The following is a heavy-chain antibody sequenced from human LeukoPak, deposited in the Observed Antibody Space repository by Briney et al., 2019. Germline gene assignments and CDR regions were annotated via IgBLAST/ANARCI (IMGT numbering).Heavy chain of an antibody. D-gene: IGHD1-26*01. CDR2: ISASGGST. J-gene: IGHJ4*02. CDR3: AKDHTVGATFGVYFDY. Sequence: PGGSLRLSCAASGFTFSSYAMSWVRQAPGKGLEWVSAISASGGSTYYADSVKGRFTISRDNSKNTLYLQMNSLRAEDTAVYYCAKDHTVGATFGVYFDYWGQGTLVTVSS. V-gene: IGHV3-23*01. CDR1: GFTFSSYA.